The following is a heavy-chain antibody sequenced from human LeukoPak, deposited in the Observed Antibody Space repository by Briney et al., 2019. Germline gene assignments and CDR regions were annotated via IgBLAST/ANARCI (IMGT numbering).Heavy chain of an antibody. D-gene: IGHD3-10*01. CDR2: ISYDGSNK. CDR1: GFTFSSYA. V-gene: IGHV3-30*04. J-gene: IGHJ4*02. Sequence: PGGSLRLSCAASGFTFSSYAMHWVRQAPGKGLEWVAVISYDGSNKYYAGSVKGRFTISRDNSKNTLYLQMNSLRAEDTAVYYCARVRLAMVRGVIPQPLDYWGQGTLVTVSS. CDR3: ARVRLAMVRGVIPQPLDY.